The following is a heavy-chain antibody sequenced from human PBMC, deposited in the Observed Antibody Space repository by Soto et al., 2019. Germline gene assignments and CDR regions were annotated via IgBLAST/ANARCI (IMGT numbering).Heavy chain of an antibody. Sequence: LRLSCAASGFTVSNTYMTWVRQPPGKGLECVSVIYTAGGTNYADSVKGRFIISRDNSKNTLYLQMNSLRAEDTAVYYCARALPVAKGGFDPWGQGTLVTVSS. CDR2: IYTAGGT. CDR3: ARALPVAKGGFDP. J-gene: IGHJ5*02. D-gene: IGHD2-2*01. V-gene: IGHV3-53*01. CDR1: GFTVSNTY.